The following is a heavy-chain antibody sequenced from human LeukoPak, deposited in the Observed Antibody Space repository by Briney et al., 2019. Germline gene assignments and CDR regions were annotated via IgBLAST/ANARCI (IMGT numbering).Heavy chain of an antibody. CDR3: ARDTERTYYDFWSGYNLGWFDP. Sequence: GGSLRLSCVVSGLTSTGYSMTWVRQAPGKGLEWVSSISSSSDYIFYADSVKGRFTISRDNAKNSLYLQMNSLRAEDTAVYYCARDTERTYYDFWSGYNLGWFDPWGQGTLVTVSS. V-gene: IGHV3-21*01. CDR2: ISSSSDYI. D-gene: IGHD3-3*01. CDR1: GLTSTGYS. J-gene: IGHJ5*02.